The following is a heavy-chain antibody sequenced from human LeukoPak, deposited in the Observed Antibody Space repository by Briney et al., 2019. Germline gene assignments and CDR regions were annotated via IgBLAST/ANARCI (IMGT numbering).Heavy chain of an antibody. CDR3: TRGQLYPYGPEFDF. D-gene: IGHD3-10*01. CDR1: GVNFGDYN. Sequence: GRSLRLSCTASGVNFGDYNMNWVRQAPGKGLEWVGYIRAKTHDGTADYAASVKGRFTISRGDSKSIAYLQMTGLDSEDTTVYYCTRGQLYPYGPEFDFWGQGTLVTVSS. CDR2: IRAKTHDGTA. V-gene: IGHV3-49*04. J-gene: IGHJ4*02.